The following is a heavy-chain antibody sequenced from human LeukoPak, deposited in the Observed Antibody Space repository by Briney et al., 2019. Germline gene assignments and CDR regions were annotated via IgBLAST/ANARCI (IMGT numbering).Heavy chain of an antibody. CDR2: IIPILGIA. CDR3: ARDLLLWFGELPSRDYYYYGMDV. J-gene: IGHJ6*02. Sequence: ASVKVSCKASGGTFSSYAISWVRQAPGQGLEWMGRIIPILGIANYAQKFQGRVTITADKSTSTAYMELSSLRSEDTAVYYCARDLLLWFGELPSRDYYYYGMDVWGQGTTVTVSS. CDR1: GGTFSSYA. V-gene: IGHV1-69*04. D-gene: IGHD3-10*01.